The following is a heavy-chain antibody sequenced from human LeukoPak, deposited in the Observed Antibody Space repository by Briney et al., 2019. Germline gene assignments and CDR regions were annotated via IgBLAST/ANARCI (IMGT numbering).Heavy chain of an antibody. Sequence: GGSLRLSCAASGSTFSSYAMHWVRQAPGKGLEGVAVISYDGSNKYYADSVKGRFTISRDNSKNTLYLQMNSLRAEDTAVYYCAKVNGDYVDHPDYWGQGTLVTVSS. CDR2: ISYDGSNK. J-gene: IGHJ4*02. V-gene: IGHV3-30-3*01. CDR3: AKVNGDYVDHPDY. CDR1: GSTFSSYA. D-gene: IGHD4-17*01.